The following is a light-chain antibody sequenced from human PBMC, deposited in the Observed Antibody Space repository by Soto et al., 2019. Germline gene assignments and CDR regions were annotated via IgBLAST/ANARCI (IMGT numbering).Light chain of an antibody. V-gene: IGLV1-44*01. J-gene: IGLJ1*01. Sequence: QSVLTQPPSASGTPGQRVTISCSGSSPNIGSNAVNWYQQLPGTAPKLLIYNNNQRPSGVPDRFSGSRSGTSASLAISGLQSDDEADYYCAAWDDSLNGYAFGTGTKVTDL. CDR3: AAWDDSLNGYA. CDR1: SPNIGSNA. CDR2: NNN.